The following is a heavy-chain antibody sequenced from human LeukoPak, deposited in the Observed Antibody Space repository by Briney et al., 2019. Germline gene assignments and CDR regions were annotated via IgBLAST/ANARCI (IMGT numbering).Heavy chain of an antibody. CDR1: GFTFNTYE. V-gene: IGHV3-48*03. J-gene: IGHJ4*02. D-gene: IGHD3-22*01. Sequence: EAGGSLRLSCAASGFTFNTYEMNWVRQAPGKGLEGVSYISSSGSKIYYADAVKGRFTISRDNAKNSLYLQMNSLRAEDTAVYYCARDNYDSSTPYYFDYWGQGTLVTVSS. CDR3: ARDNYDSSTPYYFDY. CDR2: ISSSGSKI.